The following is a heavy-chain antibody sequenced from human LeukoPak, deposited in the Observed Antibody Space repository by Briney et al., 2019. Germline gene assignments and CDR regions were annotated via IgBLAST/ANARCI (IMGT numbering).Heavy chain of an antibody. Sequence: SETLSLTCTVSGGSISSRSYYWGWIRQPPGKGLEWIGSIYYSGSTYYNPSLKSRVTISVDTSKNQFSLKLSSVTAADTAVYYCARRRVVAATLDYWGQGTLVTVSS. CDR3: ARRRVVAATLDY. V-gene: IGHV4-39*01. J-gene: IGHJ4*02. CDR1: GGSISSRSYY. CDR2: IYYSGST. D-gene: IGHD2-15*01.